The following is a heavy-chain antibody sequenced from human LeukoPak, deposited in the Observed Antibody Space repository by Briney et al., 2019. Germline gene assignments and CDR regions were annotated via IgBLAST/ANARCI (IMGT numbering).Heavy chain of an antibody. CDR1: GYSFTSYW. V-gene: IGHV5-51*01. D-gene: IGHD6-13*01. J-gene: IGHJ3*02. CDR3: ARLYLPYTSAWYGSAFDI. Sequence: GESLKISCKCSGYSFTSYWIAWVRQMPGKGLEWMGILYPGDSDTRYSPSFQGQVPISADRSITTAYLQWSSLKASDTAMYYCARLYLPYTSAWYGSAFDIWGQGTMVTVSS. CDR2: LYPGDSDT.